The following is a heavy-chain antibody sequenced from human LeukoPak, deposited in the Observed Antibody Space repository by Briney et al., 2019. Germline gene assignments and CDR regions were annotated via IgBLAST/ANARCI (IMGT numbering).Heavy chain of an antibody. CDR1: GGSISSGGYY. D-gene: IGHD3-22*01. V-gene: IGHV4-30-2*01. Sequence: SETLSLTCTVSGGSISSGGYYWSWIRQPPGKGLEWIGYIYHSGSTYYNPSLKSRVTISVDTSKNQFSLKLSSVTAADTAVYYCARGGSLDYDSSGSDGQFQHWGQGTLVTVSS. CDR3: ARGGSLDYDSSGSDGQFQH. J-gene: IGHJ1*01. CDR2: IYHSGST.